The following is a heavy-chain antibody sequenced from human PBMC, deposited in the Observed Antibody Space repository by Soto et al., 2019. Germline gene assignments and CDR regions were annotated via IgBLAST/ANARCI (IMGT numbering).Heavy chain of an antibody. CDR3: ASFSIFGVSSFYYYYMDV. Sequence: EVQLVESGGGLVQRGGSLSLSWAASGFTFSSYWMHWVRQAPGKGPGWVSHINSDGSSTNYADSVKGRFTISRDNAKNTLYLQMNSLRAEDTAVYYCASFSIFGVSSFYYYYMDVWGKGTTVTVSS. CDR2: INSDGSST. J-gene: IGHJ6*03. D-gene: IGHD3-3*01. CDR1: GFTFSSYW. V-gene: IGHV3-74*01.